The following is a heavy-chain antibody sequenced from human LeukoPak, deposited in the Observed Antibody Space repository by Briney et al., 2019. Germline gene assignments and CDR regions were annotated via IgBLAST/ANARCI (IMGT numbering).Heavy chain of an antibody. CDR2: IYYSGST. D-gene: IGHD5-18*01. CDR1: GGSISSYY. V-gene: IGHV4-59*01. CDR3: ARDRGYSYGIDY. J-gene: IGHJ4*02. Sequence: PSETLSLTCTVSGGSISSYYWSWIRQPPGKGLEWIGYIYYSGSTNYNPSLKSRVTIPVDTSKNQFSLKLSSVTAADTAVYYCARDRGYSYGIDYWGQGTLVTVSS.